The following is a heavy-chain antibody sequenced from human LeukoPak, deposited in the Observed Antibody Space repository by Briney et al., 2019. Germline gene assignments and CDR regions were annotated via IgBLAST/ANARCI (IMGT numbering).Heavy chain of an antibody. V-gene: IGHV3-21*01. J-gene: IGHJ4*02. CDR1: GFTFSSYS. D-gene: IGHD1-26*01. CDR3: ARFVSGSYYSGYYFDY. CDR2: ISSSSSYI. Sequence: GGSLRLSCTASGFTFSSYSMNWVRQAPGKGLEWVSSISSSSSYIYYADSVKGRFTISRDNAKNSLYLQMNSLRAEDTAVYYCARFVSGSYYSGYYFDYWGQGTLVTVSS.